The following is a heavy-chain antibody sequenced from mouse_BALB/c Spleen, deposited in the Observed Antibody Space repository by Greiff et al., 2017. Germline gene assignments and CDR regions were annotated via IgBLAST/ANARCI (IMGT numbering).Heavy chain of an antibody. V-gene: IGHV1S56*01. CDR1: GYTFTSYY. J-gene: IGHJ2*01. Sequence: QVQLQQSGPELVKPGASVRISCKASGYTFTSYYIHWVKQRPGQGLEWIGWIYPGNVNTKYNEKFKGKATLTADKSSSTAYMQLSSLTSEDSAVYFCARERGYGYVHYFDYWGQGTTLTVSS. CDR2: IYPGNVNT. CDR3: ARERGYGYVHYFDY. D-gene: IGHD1-2*01.